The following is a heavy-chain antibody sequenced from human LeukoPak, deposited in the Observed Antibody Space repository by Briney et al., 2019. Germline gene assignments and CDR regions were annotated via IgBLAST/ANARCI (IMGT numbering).Heavy chain of an antibody. Sequence: SETLSLTCTVSGGSISSYSWSWIRQPAGKGLEWIGRIHISGSTDYNSSLKSRVTMSLDTSKSHFSLKVSSVTAADTAVYYCARGRSAAGGVYFDYWGQGTLVTVSS. D-gene: IGHD6-13*01. CDR3: ARGRSAAGGVYFDY. V-gene: IGHV4-4*07. J-gene: IGHJ4*02. CDR2: IHISGST. CDR1: GGSISSYS.